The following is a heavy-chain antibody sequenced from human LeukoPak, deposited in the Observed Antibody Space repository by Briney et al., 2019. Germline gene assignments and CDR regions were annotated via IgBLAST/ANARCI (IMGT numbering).Heavy chain of an antibody. CDR1: GFKFSTYA. Sequence: GGSLRLSCAASGFKFSTYAMSWVRQAPGKGLEWVSGVSGSGASTYYADSVKGRLTTSRDNSKNTLYLQMTGLRAEDTAVYYCAKVLHYYDDNTSPGYWGRGTLVTVSS. J-gene: IGHJ4*02. CDR3: AKVLHYYDDNTSPGY. V-gene: IGHV3-23*01. CDR2: VSGSGAST. D-gene: IGHD3-22*01.